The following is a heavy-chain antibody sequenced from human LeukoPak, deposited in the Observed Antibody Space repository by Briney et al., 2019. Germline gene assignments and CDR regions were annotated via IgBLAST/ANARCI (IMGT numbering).Heavy chain of an antibody. D-gene: IGHD2-2*01. CDR1: GYTFTGYF. Sequence: ASVKASCKASGYTFTGYFMHWVRQAPGQGLEWMGRINPNSGGTNYAQKLQGRVTMTTDTSTSTAYMELRSLRSDDTAVYYCARDARYCSSTSCYGGRDFDYWGQGTLVTVSS. J-gene: IGHJ4*02. V-gene: IGHV1-2*06. CDR3: ARDARYCSSTSCYGGRDFDY. CDR2: INPNSGGT.